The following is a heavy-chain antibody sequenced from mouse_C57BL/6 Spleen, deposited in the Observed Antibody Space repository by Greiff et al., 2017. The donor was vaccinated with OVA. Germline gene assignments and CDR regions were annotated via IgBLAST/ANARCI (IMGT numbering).Heavy chain of an antibody. Sequence: EVQLQQSGPELVKPGASVKISCKASGYTFTDYYMNWVKQSHGKSLEWIGDINPNNGGTSYNQKFKGKATLTVDKSSSTAYMELRSLTSEDSAVYYCASRDYGSSYGYWYFDVWGTGTTVTVSS. CDR1: GYTFTDYY. CDR3: ASRDYGSSYGYWYFDV. D-gene: IGHD1-1*01. V-gene: IGHV1-26*01. J-gene: IGHJ1*03. CDR2: INPNNGGT.